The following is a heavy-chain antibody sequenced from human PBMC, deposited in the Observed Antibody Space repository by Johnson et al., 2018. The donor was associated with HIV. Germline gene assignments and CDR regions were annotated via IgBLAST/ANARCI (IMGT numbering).Heavy chain of an antibody. CDR3: AKKGGRYSSSHDAFDI. Sequence: QVQLVESGGGVVQPGRSLRLSCAASGFTFNSYGMHWVRQAPGKGLEWAAFISSDGSNDYYADSVKGRFPNSRDNSKNTLYLQMNSLRAEDTAVYYCAKKGGRYSSSHDAFDIWGQGTMVTVSS. CDR1: GFTFNSYG. V-gene: IGHV3-30*18. D-gene: IGHD6-6*01. CDR2: ISSDGSND. J-gene: IGHJ3*02.